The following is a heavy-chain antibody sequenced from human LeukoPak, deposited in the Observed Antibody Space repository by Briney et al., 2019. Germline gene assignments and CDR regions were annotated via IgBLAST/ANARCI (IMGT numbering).Heavy chain of an antibody. CDR3: ARDPDCGGDCYFYFDY. J-gene: IGHJ4*02. CDR1: GYTFTSYY. CDR2: INPCGGST. Sequence: ASVKVSCKASGYTFTSYYMHWVRQAPGQGLEWMGIINPCGGSTSYAQKFQGRVTMTRDTSTSTVYMELSSLRSEDTAVYYCARDPDCGGDCYFYFDYWGQGTLVTVSS. V-gene: IGHV1-46*01. D-gene: IGHD2-21*02.